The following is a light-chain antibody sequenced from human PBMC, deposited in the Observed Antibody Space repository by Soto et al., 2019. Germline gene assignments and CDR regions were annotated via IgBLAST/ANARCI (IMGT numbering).Light chain of an antibody. CDR2: RNN. V-gene: IGLV1-47*01. CDR1: ISNIGNKY. Sequence: QSVLTQPPSVSGTPGQRVTSSCSGGISNIGNKYVHWFQQLPGTAPKVLSNRNNQRPSGVPDRFSGSKSGTSASLAISGLRSEDEAEYYCAAWDDTVRSYVFGTGTKVTVL. CDR3: AAWDDTVRSYV. J-gene: IGLJ1*01.